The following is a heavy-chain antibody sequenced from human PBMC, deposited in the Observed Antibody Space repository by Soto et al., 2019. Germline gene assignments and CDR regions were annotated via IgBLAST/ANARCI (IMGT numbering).Heavy chain of an antibody. Sequence: QITLNESGPTVVKPAETLTLTCTFSGLSLTTSGVGVGWIRQSPGKAPEWLAVIYWDDDKRYSASLKSRLTITKETSKNQVVLTMASVDPADTATYYCAHRILRTVFGLVTTTAIYFDFWGQGTPVVVSS. CDR1: GLSLTTSGVG. J-gene: IGHJ4*02. CDR2: IYWDDDK. V-gene: IGHV2-5*02. CDR3: AHRILRTVFGLVTTTAIYFDF. D-gene: IGHD3-3*01.